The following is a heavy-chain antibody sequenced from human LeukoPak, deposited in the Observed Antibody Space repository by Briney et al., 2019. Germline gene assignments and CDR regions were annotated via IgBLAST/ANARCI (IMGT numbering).Heavy chain of an antibody. J-gene: IGHJ4*02. Sequence: GESPKISCKGPGYSFTSYWIVWVRQMPGKGLEWMGIIYPGDSDTRYNPSFQGQVTISADKSISTAYLQWSSLKASDTAMYYCARGKQQLVSFDYWGKGTLVTVSS. V-gene: IGHV5-51*01. CDR2: IYPGDSDT. CDR3: ARGKQQLVSFDY. D-gene: IGHD6-13*01. CDR1: GYSFTSYW.